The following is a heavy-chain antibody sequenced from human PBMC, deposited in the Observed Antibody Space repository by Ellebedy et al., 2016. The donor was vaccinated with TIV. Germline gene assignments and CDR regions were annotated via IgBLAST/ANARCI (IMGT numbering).Heavy chain of an antibody. CDR2: IPQNGVTT. V-gene: IGHV3-23*01. J-gene: IGHJ4*02. Sequence: GESLKISCAASGFTFSDYAMTWVRQAPGGGLEWVSGIPQNGVTTYDADSVRGRFTISRDNSKYTLYLQMNGLRVEDTAVYYCAKDRVRGDGHWVFEDWGLGTLVTVSS. CDR1: GFTFSDYA. CDR3: AKDRVRGDGHWVFED. D-gene: IGHD4-17*01.